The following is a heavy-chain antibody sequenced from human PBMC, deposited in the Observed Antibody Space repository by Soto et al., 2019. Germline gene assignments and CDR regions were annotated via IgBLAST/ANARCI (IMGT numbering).Heavy chain of an antibody. CDR2: ISYDGSNK. V-gene: IGHV3-30*18. Sequence: QVQLVESGGGVVQPGRSLRLSCAASGFTFSSYGMHWVRQAPGKGLEWVAVISYDGSNKYYADSVKGRFTISRDNSKNTLYLQMNSLGAEDTAVYYCAKGYGSGSYYIRDNWFDPWGQGTLVTVSS. CDR3: AKGYGSGSYYIRDNWFDP. J-gene: IGHJ5*02. CDR1: GFTFSSYG. D-gene: IGHD3-10*01.